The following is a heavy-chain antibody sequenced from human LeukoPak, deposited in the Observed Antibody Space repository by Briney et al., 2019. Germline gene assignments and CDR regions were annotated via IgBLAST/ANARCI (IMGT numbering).Heavy chain of an antibody. V-gene: IGHV4-39*07. J-gene: IGHJ4*02. CDR1: GGSISSSSYY. Sequence: SETLSLTCTVSGGSISSSSYYWGWIRQPPGRGLEWIGSIYYSGSTYYNPSLKSRVTISVDTSKNQFSLKLSSVTAADTAVYYCARAKGIVVVMSFDYWGQGTLVTVSS. CDR3: ARAKGIVVVMSFDY. CDR2: IYYSGST. D-gene: IGHD3-22*01.